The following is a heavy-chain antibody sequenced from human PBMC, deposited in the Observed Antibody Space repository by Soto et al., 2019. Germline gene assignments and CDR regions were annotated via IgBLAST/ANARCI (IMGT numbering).Heavy chain of an antibody. Sequence: PGESLKISCKGSGYSFTSYWIGWVRQMPGKGLKWMGIIYPGDSDTRYSPSFQGQVTISADKSISTAYLQWSSLKASDTAMYYCASDPRWVVPAPEYKDDAFDIWGQGTMVTVSS. V-gene: IGHV5-51*01. D-gene: IGHD2-2*01. J-gene: IGHJ3*02. CDR3: ASDPRWVVPAPEYKDDAFDI. CDR1: GYSFTSYW. CDR2: IYPGDSDT.